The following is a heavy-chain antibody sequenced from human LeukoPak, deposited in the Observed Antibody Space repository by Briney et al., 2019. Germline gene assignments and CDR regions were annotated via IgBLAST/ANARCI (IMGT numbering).Heavy chain of an antibody. Sequence: GGSLRLSCAASGFTFSTYAMSWVRQAPGKGLEWISGLSGNGRSPYYADSVKGRFTISRDNSKNTLYLQMNRLRPEDTAVYYCAKDRVMVQGVIFLQGFDPWGQGTLVTVSS. J-gene: IGHJ5*02. CDR3: AKDRVMVQGVIFLQGFDP. CDR1: GFTFSTYA. CDR2: LSGNGRSP. D-gene: IGHD3-10*01. V-gene: IGHV3-23*01.